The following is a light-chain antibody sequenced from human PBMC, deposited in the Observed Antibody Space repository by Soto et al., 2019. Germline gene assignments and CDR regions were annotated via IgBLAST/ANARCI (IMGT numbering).Light chain of an antibody. Sequence: DIQMTQSPSSLSASVGDRVTITCRASQSMSSYLNWYQQKPGKAPKLLMFGAFNLQSGVPSMFSGSGSGTEFTLTISPLQPEDFATDYCQQSYSTPCTFGQGTKLEIK. J-gene: IGKJ2*02. V-gene: IGKV1-39*01. CDR2: GAF. CDR1: QSMSSY. CDR3: QQSYSTPCT.